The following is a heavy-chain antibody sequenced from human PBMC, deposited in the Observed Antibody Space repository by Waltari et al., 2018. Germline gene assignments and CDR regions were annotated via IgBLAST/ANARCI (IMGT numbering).Heavy chain of an antibody. CDR3: ARATLPWIQLWFGPKYYYGMDV. D-gene: IGHD5-18*01. Sequence: QVQLQQSGPGLVKPSQTLSLTCAISGDSVSSNSAAWNWIRQSPSRGLEWLGRTYYRSKWYNDYAVSVKSRITINPDTSKNQFSLQLNSVTPEDTAVYYCARATLPWIQLWFGPKYYYGMDVWGQGTTVTVSS. V-gene: IGHV6-1*01. CDR1: GDSVSSNSAA. J-gene: IGHJ6*02. CDR2: TYYRSKWYN.